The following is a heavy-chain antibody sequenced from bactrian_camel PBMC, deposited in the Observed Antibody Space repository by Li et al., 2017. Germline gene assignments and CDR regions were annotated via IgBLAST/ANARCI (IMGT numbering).Heavy chain of an antibody. Sequence: HVQLVESGGGSVQAGGSLRHSCVVSGHSRGSNCVGWYRLPPGRAPAEREGIAAIRRSGGETWYAGSVKGRFTISQDDAKKTVYLQMNSLQPDDAGVYYCAAEPKGSRRWVGYAWKCQGQGTQVTVS. V-gene: IGHV3-3*01. CDR2: IRRSGGET. CDR1: GHSRGSNC. D-gene: IGHD3*01. J-gene: IGHJ4*01.